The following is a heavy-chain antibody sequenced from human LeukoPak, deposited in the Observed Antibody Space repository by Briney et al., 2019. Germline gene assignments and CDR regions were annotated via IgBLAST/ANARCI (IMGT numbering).Heavy chain of an antibody. CDR2: IIPILGIA. Sequence: SVKVSCKASGGTFSSYAISWVRQAPGQGLEWMGRIIPILGIANYAQKFQGRVTITADKSTSTAYMELSSLRSEDTAVYYCATASGTGEFDYWGQGTLVTVSS. CDR3: ATASGTGEFDY. J-gene: IGHJ4*02. D-gene: IGHD7-27*01. V-gene: IGHV1-69*04. CDR1: GGTFSSYA.